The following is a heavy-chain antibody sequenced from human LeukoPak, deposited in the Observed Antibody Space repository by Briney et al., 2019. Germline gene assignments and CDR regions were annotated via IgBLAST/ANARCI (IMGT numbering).Heavy chain of an antibody. Sequence: PSETLSLTCAVYGGSFSGYYWSWIRQPPGKGLEWIGEINHSGSTNYNPSLKSRVTISVDTSKNQFSLKLSSVAAADTAVYYCARIGHSSSWYGNFDYWGQGTLVTVSS. CDR2: INHSGST. J-gene: IGHJ4*02. V-gene: IGHV4-34*01. D-gene: IGHD6-13*01. CDR3: ARIGHSSSWYGNFDY. CDR1: GGSFSGYY.